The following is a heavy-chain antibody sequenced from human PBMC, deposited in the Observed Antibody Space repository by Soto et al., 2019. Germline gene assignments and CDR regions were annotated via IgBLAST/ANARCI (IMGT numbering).Heavy chain of an antibody. D-gene: IGHD2-8*01. CDR2: ISYDGSHK. CDR3: AREGCTNGVCYAPFYYYYGMDV. V-gene: IGHV3-30-3*01. J-gene: IGHJ6*02. CDR1: GFTFSSYA. Sequence: GSLRLSCAASGFTFSSYAMHWVRQAPGKGLEWVAVISYDGSHKYYADSVKGRFTISRDNSKNTLYLQMNSLRAEDTAVYYCAREGCTNGVCYAPFYYYYGMDVWGQGTTVTVSS.